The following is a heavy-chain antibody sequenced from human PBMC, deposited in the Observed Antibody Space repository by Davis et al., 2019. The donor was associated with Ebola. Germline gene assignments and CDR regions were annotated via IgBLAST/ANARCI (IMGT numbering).Heavy chain of an antibody. J-gene: IGHJ6*02. CDR1: GFTFSSYE. Sequence: GESLKISCAASGFTFSSYEMNWVRQAPGKGLEWVSYISSSGSTIYYADSVKGRFTISRDNAKNSLYLQMNSLRAEDTAVYYCARVQRGYAGRYYYYGMDVWGQGTTVTVSS. D-gene: IGHD3-3*01. CDR3: ARVQRGYAGRYYYYGMDV. V-gene: IGHV3-48*03. CDR2: ISSSGSTI.